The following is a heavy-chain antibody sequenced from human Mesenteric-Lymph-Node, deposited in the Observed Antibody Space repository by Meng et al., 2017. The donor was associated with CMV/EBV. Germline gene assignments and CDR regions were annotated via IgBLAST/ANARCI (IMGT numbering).Heavy chain of an antibody. V-gene: IGHV3-11*04. CDR1: GFSISNYY. J-gene: IGHJ4*02. CDR2: ISSSGSTI. CDR3: ARDYYGYSNY. Sequence: GESLKISCAASGFSISNYYMSWIRQAPGKGLEWVSYISSSGSTIYYADSVKGRFTISRDNAKNSLYLQMNSLRAEDTAVYYCARDYYGYSNYWGQGTLVTVSS. D-gene: IGHD3-22*01.